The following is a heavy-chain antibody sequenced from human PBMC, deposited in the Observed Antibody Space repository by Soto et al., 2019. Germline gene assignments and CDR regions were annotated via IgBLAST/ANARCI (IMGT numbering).Heavy chain of an antibody. Sequence: SETLSLTCTVSGGSISSSSYYWGWIRQPPGKGLEWIGSIYYSGSTYYNPSLKSRVTISVDTSKNQFSLWLDSVTAADTAVYYCARLSGYCSGGSCPNYYYYGMDVWGQGTTVTVSS. CDR1: GGSISSSSYY. V-gene: IGHV4-39*01. J-gene: IGHJ6*02. CDR2: IYYSGST. CDR3: ARLSGYCSGGSCPNYYYYGMDV. D-gene: IGHD2-15*01.